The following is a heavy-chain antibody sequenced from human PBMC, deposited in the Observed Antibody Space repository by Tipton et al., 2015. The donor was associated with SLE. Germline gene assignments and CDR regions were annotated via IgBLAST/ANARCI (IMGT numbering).Heavy chain of an antibody. CDR2: IRSKAYGGTA. Sequence: SLRLSCAASGFTFSNAWMSWVRQAPGKGLEWVGFIRSKAYGGTAVYAASVKGRFTISRDDSKSIAYLQMDSLQTEDTAVYYCARDKCGGGSCYSPYWGQGTLVTVSS. CDR1: GFTFSNAW. J-gene: IGHJ4*02. V-gene: IGHV3-49*04. D-gene: IGHD2-15*01. CDR3: ARDKCGGGSCYSPY.